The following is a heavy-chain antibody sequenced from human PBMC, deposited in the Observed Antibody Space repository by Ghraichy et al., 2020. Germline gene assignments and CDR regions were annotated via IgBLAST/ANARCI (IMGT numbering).Heavy chain of an antibody. D-gene: IGHD2-2*01. V-gene: IGHV3-48*03. CDR1: GFTFSSYE. CDR2: ITSSGGTM. CDR3: ARDLVLPDIVVVPTATDGFDY. Sequence: SCAASGFTFSSYEMNWVRQAPGKGLEWVSYITSSGGTMYYADSVKGRFTISRDNAKNSLYLQMNSLRAEDTAVYYCARDLVLPDIVVVPTATDGFDYWGQGTLVTVSS. J-gene: IGHJ4*02.